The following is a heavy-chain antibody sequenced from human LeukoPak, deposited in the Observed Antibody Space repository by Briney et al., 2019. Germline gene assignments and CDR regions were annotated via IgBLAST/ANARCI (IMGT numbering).Heavy chain of an antibody. V-gene: IGHV3-48*02. CDR1: GFFFSGYW. D-gene: IGHD4-23*01. CDR2: ISTGSSTT. Sequence: PGGSLRLSCAVSGFFFSGYWMIWVRQAPGKGLEWVSYISTGSSTTYYADSVKGRFTTSRDNVENSLYLQMNSLRDEDTAVYYCARVAAGYSVNYFDYWGQGTLVTVSS. CDR3: ARVAAGYSVNYFDY. J-gene: IGHJ4*02.